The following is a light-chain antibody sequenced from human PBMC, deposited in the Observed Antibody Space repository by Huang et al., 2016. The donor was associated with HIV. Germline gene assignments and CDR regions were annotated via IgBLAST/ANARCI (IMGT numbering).Light chain of an antibody. V-gene: IGKV1-NL1*01. J-gene: IGKJ1*01. CDR1: QGIGNS. CDR2: ATA. Sequence: DIQMTQSPSSLSASVGDRVTITCRASQGIGNSLAWYQQKPEKAPRLLLYATATLERGVPSRFSGSGSGTHYTLTINNLQPEDIASYYCQQYHSLPWTFGQGTKVEIK. CDR3: QQYHSLPWT.